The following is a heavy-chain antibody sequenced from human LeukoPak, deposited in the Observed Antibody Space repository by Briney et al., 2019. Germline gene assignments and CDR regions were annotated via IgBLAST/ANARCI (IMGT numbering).Heavy chain of an antibody. CDR1: RGSFSGYY. V-gene: IGHV4-34*01. Sequence: SETLSLTCAVYRGSFSGYYWSWIRQPPGKGLEWIGESNHSGSTNYNPSLKSRVTISVDTSKNQFSLKLSSVTAADTAVYYCARGPHIVVVTAIHYFDYWGQGTLVTVFS. J-gene: IGHJ4*02. CDR2: SNHSGST. D-gene: IGHD2-21*02. CDR3: ARGPHIVVVTAIHYFDY.